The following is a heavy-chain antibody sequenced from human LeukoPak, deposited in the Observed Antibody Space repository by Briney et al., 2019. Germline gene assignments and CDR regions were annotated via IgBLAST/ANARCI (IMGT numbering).Heavy chain of an antibody. CDR2: IWYNGSNK. Sequence: GGSLRLSCAASGFTFSSYGMHWVRQAPGKGLEWVAVIWYNGSNKYYADSVKGRFTISRDNSKNTLYLQMKSLRAEDTAVYYCARDGITIFGVVTETYYYYGMDVWGQGTTVTVSS. V-gene: IGHV3-33*01. D-gene: IGHD3-3*01. CDR3: ARDGITIFGVVTETYYYYGMDV. J-gene: IGHJ6*02. CDR1: GFTFSSYG.